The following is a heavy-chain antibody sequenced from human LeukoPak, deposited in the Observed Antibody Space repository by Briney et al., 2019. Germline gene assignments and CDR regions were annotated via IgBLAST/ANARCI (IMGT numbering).Heavy chain of an antibody. CDR3: ARGPDYYGSGSYPNWFDP. CDR1: GFAFSSYS. J-gene: IGHJ5*02. D-gene: IGHD3-10*01. V-gene: IGHV3-21*01. CDR2: IRSSSSYI. Sequence: GGSLRLSCAASGFAFSSYSMNWVRQAPGKGLEWVSSIRSSSSYIYYADSVKGRFTISRDNAKNSLYLQMNSLRAEDTAVYYCARGPDYYGSGSYPNWFDPWGQGTLVTVSS.